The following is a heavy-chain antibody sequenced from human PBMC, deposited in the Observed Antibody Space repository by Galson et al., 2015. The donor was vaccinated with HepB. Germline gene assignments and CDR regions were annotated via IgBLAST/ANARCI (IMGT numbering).Heavy chain of an antibody. J-gene: IGHJ3*02. V-gene: IGHV1-3*01. Sequence: SVKVSCKASGYTFTSYAMHWVRQAPGQRLEWMGWINAGNGNTKYSQKFQGRVTITSDTSASTAYMELSSLRSEDTAVYYCATLSLWFGELPATTDAFDIWGQGTMVTVSS. D-gene: IGHD3-10*01. CDR1: GYTFTSYA. CDR3: ATLSLWFGELPATTDAFDI. CDR2: INAGNGNT.